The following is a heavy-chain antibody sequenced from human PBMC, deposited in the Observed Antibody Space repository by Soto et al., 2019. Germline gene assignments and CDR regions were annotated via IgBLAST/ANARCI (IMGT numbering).Heavy chain of an antibody. CDR1: GGSISRADYY. CDR3: ARAGYSSAYAAFDI. CDR2: IYYSGST. V-gene: IGHV4-30-4*01. Sequence: QVQLQESGPGLVKPSQTLSLTCTVSGGSISRADYYWGWIRQPPGKGLEWIGYIYYSGSTYYNPSPKSRITISVDTSKNEFSLKLGSVTAADTAVYYCARAGYSSAYAAFDIWGQGTMVTVSS. J-gene: IGHJ3*02. D-gene: IGHD6-19*01.